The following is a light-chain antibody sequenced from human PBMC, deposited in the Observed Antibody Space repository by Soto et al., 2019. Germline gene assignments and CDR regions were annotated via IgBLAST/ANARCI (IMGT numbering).Light chain of an antibody. J-gene: IGKJ3*01. CDR2: GAS. CDR3: PQYNSWHPVLFT. V-gene: IGKV3-15*01. CDR1: QSVSSN. Sequence: EIVMTQSPATLSVSPGERATLSCRASQSVSSNLAWYQQKPGQAPRLLIYGASTRATGIPARFSGSGSGTEFTLTISSLQSADFAVYYCPQYNSWHPVLFTFGTGTKVDSK.